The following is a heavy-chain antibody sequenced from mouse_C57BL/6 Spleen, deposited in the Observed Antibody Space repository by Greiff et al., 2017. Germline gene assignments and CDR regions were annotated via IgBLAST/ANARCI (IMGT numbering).Heavy chain of an antibody. Sequence: VHLVESGPGLVAPSQRLSITCTVSGFSLTSYGVHWVRQPPGKGLEWLVVIWSDGSTTYNSALKSRLSISKDNSKSQVFLKMNSLQTDDTAMYYCARALRGGRDYYAMDYWGQGTSVTVSS. V-gene: IGHV2-6*03. D-gene: IGHD1-1*01. CDR2: IWSDGST. CDR3: ARALRGGRDYYAMDY. J-gene: IGHJ4*01. CDR1: GFSLTSYG.